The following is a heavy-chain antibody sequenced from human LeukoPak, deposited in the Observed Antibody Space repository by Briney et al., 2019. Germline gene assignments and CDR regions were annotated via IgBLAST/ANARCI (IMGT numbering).Heavy chain of an antibody. CDR2: INHSGST. CDR1: GGSFSGYY. CDR3: ARGDDFWSDYNWFDP. Sequence: SETLSLTCAVYGGSFSGYYWSWIRQPPGKGLEWIGEINHSGSTNYNPSLKSRVTISVDTSKNQFSLKLSSVTAADTAVYYCARGDDFWSDYNWFDPWGQGTLVTVSS. J-gene: IGHJ5*02. V-gene: IGHV4-34*01. D-gene: IGHD3-3*01.